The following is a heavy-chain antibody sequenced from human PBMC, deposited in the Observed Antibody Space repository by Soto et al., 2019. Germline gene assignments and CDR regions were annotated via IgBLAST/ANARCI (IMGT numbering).Heavy chain of an antibody. CDR3: AKSGETLEEFSFSS. J-gene: IGHJ5*02. CDR1: GAYIHSGGYY. D-gene: IGHD3-16*01. CDR2: IHRSGRT. Sequence: TLSLTCTVSGAYIHSGGYYWTSLCQHPGKGLEWVGDIHRSGRTYTNPSLGSRVTISVDTSQNHFSVRLTSVTAADTAVYFCAKSGETLEEFSFSSWGQGTVDTVTS. V-gene: IGHV4-31*03.